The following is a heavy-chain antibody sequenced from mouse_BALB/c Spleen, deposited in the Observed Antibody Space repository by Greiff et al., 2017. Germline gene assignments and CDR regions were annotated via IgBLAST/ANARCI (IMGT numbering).Heavy chain of an antibody. CDR1: GYTFTSYV. V-gene: IGHV1-14*01. CDR3: ARANGNYPYCCAMDY. D-gene: IGHD2-1*01. Sequence: VQLQQSGPELVKPGASVKMSCKASGYTFTSYVMHWVKQKPGQGLEWIGYINPYNDGTKYNEKFKGKATLTSDKSSSTAYMELSSLTSEDSAVYYCARANGNYPYCCAMDYWGQGTSVTVSS. CDR2: INPYNDGT. J-gene: IGHJ4*01.